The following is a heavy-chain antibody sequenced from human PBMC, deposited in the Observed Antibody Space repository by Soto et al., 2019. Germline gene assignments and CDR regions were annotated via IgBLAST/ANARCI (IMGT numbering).Heavy chain of an antibody. CDR3: VTYATTYYFDY. CDR2: INYSGST. Sequence: SETLSLTCSVSGGSISSGGYYWTWIRQHPGKGLEWIGYINYSGSTYYNPSLKNQLIISIDTSKSQFSLKLSSVTAADTAVYYCVTYATTYYFDYWGQGTLVTVSS. CDR1: GGSISSGGYY. J-gene: IGHJ4*02. V-gene: IGHV4-31*01.